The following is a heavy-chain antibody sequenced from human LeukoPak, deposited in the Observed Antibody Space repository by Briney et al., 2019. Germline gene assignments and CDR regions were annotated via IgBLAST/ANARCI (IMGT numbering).Heavy chain of an antibody. J-gene: IGHJ4*02. CDR3: AKHTISILTGYTLFDY. V-gene: IGHV3-23*01. D-gene: IGHD3-9*01. Sequence: GGSLRLSCAASGFTFSSYAMSWVRQAPGKGLEWVSVISGSAGSTYYADSVKGRFTISRDNSKNTLSLQMNSLSAEDTAVYYCAKHTISILTGYTLFDYWGQGTLVTVSS. CDR1: GFTFSSYA. CDR2: ISGSAGST.